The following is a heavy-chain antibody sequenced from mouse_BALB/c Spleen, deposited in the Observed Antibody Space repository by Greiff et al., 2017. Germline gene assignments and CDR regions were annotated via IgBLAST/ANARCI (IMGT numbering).Heavy chain of an antibody. J-gene: IGHJ4*01. D-gene: IGHD1-2*01. CDR3: ARGSTATAMAY. Sequence: EVKVEESGGGLVKPGGSLKLSCAASGFTFSDYYMYWVRQTPEKGLEWVATISDGGSYTYYPDSVEGRFTISRDNAKNKLYLQLSSLTSEDTAMYYCARGSTATAMAYWSQGTSVTVSS. CDR1: GFTFSDYY. CDR2: ISDGGSYT. V-gene: IGHV5-4*02.